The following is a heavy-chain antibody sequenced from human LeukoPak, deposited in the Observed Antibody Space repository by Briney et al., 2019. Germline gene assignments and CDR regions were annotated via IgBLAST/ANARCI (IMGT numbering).Heavy chain of an antibody. CDR1: GYTFTSYG. D-gene: IGHD2-2*01. Sequence: GASVKVSCKASGYTFTSYGISWVRQAPGQGLEWMGWISAYNGNTNYAQKLQGRVTMTTDTSTSTAYMELRSLRADDTAVYYCARVRGGYCGSTSCYLGYWGQGTLVTVSS. J-gene: IGHJ4*02. CDR2: ISAYNGNT. CDR3: ARVRGGYCGSTSCYLGY. V-gene: IGHV1-18*04.